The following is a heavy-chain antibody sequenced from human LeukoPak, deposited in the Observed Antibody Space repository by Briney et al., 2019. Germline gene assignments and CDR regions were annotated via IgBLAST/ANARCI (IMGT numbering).Heavy chain of an antibody. V-gene: IGHV7-4-1*02. CDR2: IHPSTGNP. Sequence: ASVKVSCKASGYTFTNYAINWVRQAPGQGLEWMGWIHPSTGNPTYAQGFTGRFVFSLDTPVSTTYLQISSLKAEDTAVYYCARAFQRLGELSLPNHWGQGTLVTVSS. J-gene: IGHJ5*02. CDR1: GYTFTNYA. CDR3: ARAFQRLGELSLPNH. D-gene: IGHD3-16*02.